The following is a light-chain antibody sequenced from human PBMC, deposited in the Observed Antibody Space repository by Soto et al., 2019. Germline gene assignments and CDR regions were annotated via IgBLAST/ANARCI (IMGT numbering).Light chain of an antibody. V-gene: IGKV3-20*01. J-gene: IGKJ1*01. CDR1: QSVSNNY. CDR2: DAS. CDR3: QQYGSSPVT. Sequence: DTVLTQSPGTLSLSPGERATLSCRASQSVSNNYLAWYQQKPGQAPRLLIYDASSRATGIPDRFSGSGSGSDFTHTISRLEPEDFAVYYCQQYGSSPVTFGHGTKVEIK.